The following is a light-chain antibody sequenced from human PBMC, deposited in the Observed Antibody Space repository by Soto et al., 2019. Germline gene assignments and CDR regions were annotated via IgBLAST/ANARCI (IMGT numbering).Light chain of an antibody. CDR2: AAS. CDR1: QAIDTY. V-gene: IGKV1-9*01. CDR3: QQLNSFPFI. J-gene: IGKJ5*01. Sequence: DIQLTQSPSFLSASVGDRVAITCRASQAIDTYLAWYQQKPGKAPKLLIYAASLLQSGVPSRFSGSASETEFTITINSLQPEDFASYYCQQLNSFPFICGQATRLEIK.